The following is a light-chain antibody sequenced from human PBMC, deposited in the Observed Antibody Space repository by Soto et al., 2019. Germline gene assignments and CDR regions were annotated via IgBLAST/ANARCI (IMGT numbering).Light chain of an antibody. CDR2: DVT. J-gene: IGLJ3*02. V-gene: IGLV2-11*01. Sequence: QSALTQPRSVSGSPGQSVTISCTGTSSDVGAYNYVSWYQQHPGKVPKPMIFDVTKRPSGVPDRFSGSKSGNTASLTISGLQAEDEADYYCCSYGGTYLVFGGGTKVTVL. CDR1: SSDVGAYNY. CDR3: CSYGGTYLV.